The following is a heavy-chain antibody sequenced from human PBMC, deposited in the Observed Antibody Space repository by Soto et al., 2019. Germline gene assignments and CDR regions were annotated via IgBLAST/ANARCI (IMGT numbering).Heavy chain of an antibody. V-gene: IGHV1-3*05. CDR1: GYTFTSYA. CDR2: INAGNGNT. J-gene: IGHJ4*02. Sequence: QVQLVQSGAEEKKPGASVKVSCKASGYTFTSYAIHSVRQAPGQRLEWMGWINAGNGNTKYSQKFQGRVTITRDTSASTAYMELSSLKSEDTAVYYCARGDWWLFDYWGQGTLVTVSS. D-gene: IGHD2-8*02. CDR3: ARGDWWLFDY.